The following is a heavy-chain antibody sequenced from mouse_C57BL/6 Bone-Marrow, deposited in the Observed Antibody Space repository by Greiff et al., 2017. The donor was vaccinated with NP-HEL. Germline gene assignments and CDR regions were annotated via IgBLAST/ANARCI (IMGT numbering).Heavy chain of an antibody. J-gene: IGHJ2*01. CDR2: IRSKSNNYAT. CDR3: VRHGGTTVAFDY. D-gene: IGHD1-1*01. V-gene: IGHV10-1*01. Sequence: GGGLVQPKGSLKLSCAASGFSFNTYAMNWVRQAPGKGLEWVARIRSKSNNYATYYADSVKDRFTISRDDSDSMLYLQMNNLKTEDTAMYYCVRHGGTTVAFDYWGQGTTLTVSS. CDR1: GFSFNTYA.